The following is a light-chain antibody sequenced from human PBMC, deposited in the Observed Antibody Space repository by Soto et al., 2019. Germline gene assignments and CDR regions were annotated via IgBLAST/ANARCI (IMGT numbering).Light chain of an antibody. CDR2: AAS. Sequence: DIQMTQSPSSLSASVGDRVTITCRASQSISSYLNWYQQKPGKAPKLLIYAASSLHSGVPSRFSGSGSGTDFTLTINILQPEDFATYYCQQSYSTLFTFGPGTKVDIK. V-gene: IGKV1-39*01. CDR3: QQSYSTLFT. CDR1: QSISSY. J-gene: IGKJ3*01.